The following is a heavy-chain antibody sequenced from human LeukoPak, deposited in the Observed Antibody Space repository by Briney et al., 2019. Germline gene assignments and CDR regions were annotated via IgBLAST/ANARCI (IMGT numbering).Heavy chain of an antibody. CDR2: IKWNGGST. V-gene: IGHV3-20*04. CDR3: ARDGGDCSGDSCYVDY. D-gene: IGHD2-15*01. J-gene: IGHJ4*02. Sequence: GGSLRLSCVASGFTFDGHGMSWVRQAPGKGPEWVSGIKWNGGSTGYADSVKDRFTISRDNAKNSLHLQMNSLRAEDTALYYCARDGGDCSGDSCYVDYWGQGTLVTVSS. CDR1: GFTFDGHG.